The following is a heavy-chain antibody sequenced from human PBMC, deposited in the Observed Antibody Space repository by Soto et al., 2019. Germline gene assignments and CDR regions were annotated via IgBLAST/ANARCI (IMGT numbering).Heavy chain of an antibody. CDR2: IYYSGTT. J-gene: IGHJ4*02. D-gene: IGHD1-26*01. V-gene: IGHV4-28*01. Sequence: QVQLQESGPGLVKPSDTLSLTCGVSGYSISSSSWWGGVRQPPGKGLEWIGYIYYSGTTYYNPSLKSRVTMSVDTSKNQFSLKLTSVTAVDTAVYYCARREIQGPIDYWGQGTLVTVSS. CDR1: GYSISSSSW. CDR3: ARREIQGPIDY.